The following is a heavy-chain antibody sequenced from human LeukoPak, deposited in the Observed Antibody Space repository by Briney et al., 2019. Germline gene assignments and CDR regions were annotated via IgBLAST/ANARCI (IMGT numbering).Heavy chain of an antibody. CDR1: GFTFSSHW. Sequence: GGSLRLSCAASGFTFSSHWMSWVRQAPGKGLEWVANIKQDGSEKYYVDSVKGRFTISRDNAKNSLFLQMNSLRAEDTAVYYCARDASARPFFDYWGQGTLVTVSS. J-gene: IGHJ4*02. CDR3: ARDASARPFFDY. CDR2: IKQDGSEK. V-gene: IGHV3-7*04.